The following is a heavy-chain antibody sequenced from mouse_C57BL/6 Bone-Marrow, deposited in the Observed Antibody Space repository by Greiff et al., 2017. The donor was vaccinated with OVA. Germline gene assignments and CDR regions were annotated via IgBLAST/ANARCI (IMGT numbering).Heavy chain of an antibody. Sequence: EVQLQQSGPVLVKPGASVKMSCKASGYTFTDYYMNWVKQSHGKSLEWIGVINPYNGGTSYNQKFKGKATLTVDKSSSTAYMELNSLTSEDAAVYYCASRGLLLEAWFAYWGQGTLVTVSA. CDR3: ASRGLLLEAWFAY. J-gene: IGHJ3*01. V-gene: IGHV1-19*01. CDR1: GYTFTDYY. CDR2: INPYNGGT. D-gene: IGHD1-1*01.